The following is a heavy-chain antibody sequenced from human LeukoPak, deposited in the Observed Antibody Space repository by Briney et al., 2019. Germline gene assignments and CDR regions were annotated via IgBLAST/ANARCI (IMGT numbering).Heavy chain of an antibody. CDR3: AKDEELWDEYYFDY. CDR2: IWYDGSNK. Sequence: GRSLRLSXAASGFTFSSYGMHWVRQAPGKGLEWVAVIWYDGSNKYYADSVKGRFTISRDNSKNTLYLQMNSLRAEDTAVYYCAKDEELWDEYYFDYWGQGTLVTVSS. D-gene: IGHD5-18*01. V-gene: IGHV3-33*06. J-gene: IGHJ4*02. CDR1: GFTFSSYG.